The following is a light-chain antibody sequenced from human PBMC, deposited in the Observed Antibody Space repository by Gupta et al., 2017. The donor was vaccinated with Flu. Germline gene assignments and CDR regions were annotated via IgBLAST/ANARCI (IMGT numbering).Light chain of an antibody. Sequence: QSALTQPASVSGSPGPSITIPGTGTSSDVGGYNYVSWYQQHPGKAPKLMIYEVTDRPSGVSNRFSGSKSGNTASLTISGLQAEDEADYFCASYTTTSTWVFGGGTKLTVL. CDR1: SSDVGGYNY. CDR2: EVT. J-gene: IGLJ3*02. CDR3: ASYTTTSTWV. V-gene: IGLV2-14*01.